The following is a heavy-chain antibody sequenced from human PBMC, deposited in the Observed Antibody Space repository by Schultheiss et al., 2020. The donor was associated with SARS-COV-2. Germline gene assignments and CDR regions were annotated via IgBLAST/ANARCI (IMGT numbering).Heavy chain of an antibody. J-gene: IGHJ4*02. V-gene: IGHV3-7*03. D-gene: IGHD6-13*01. CDR2: IKQDGSEK. Sequence: GGSLRLSCAASGFTFSTFWMSWVRQAPGKGLEWVTNIKQDGSEKYSVDSVKGRFTISRDNAKNSLYLQMSSLRAEDTAVYYCAFVAAGRTADYWGQGTLVTVSS. CDR3: AFVAAGRTADY. CDR1: GFTFSTFW.